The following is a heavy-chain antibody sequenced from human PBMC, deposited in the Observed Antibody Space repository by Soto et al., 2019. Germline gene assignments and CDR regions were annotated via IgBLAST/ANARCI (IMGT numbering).Heavy chain of an antibody. J-gene: IGHJ5*02. CDR2: ISAYNGNT. CDR1: GYTFTSYG. V-gene: IGHV1-18*01. D-gene: IGHD2-15*01. CDR3: ARDLGYCSRGSCYYWFDP. Sequence: GASVKVSCKASGYTFTSYGISWVRQAPGQGLEWMGWISAYNGNTNYAQNLQGRVTMTTDTSTSTAYMELRSLRSDDTAVYYCARDLGYCSRGSCYYWFDPWGQGTLVTVSS.